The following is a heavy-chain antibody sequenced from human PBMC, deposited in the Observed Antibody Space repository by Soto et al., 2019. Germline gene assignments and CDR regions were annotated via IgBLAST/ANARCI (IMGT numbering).Heavy chain of an antibody. V-gene: IGHV4-30-4*01. CDR3: AREFMITFGGVIPDY. D-gene: IGHD3-16*02. Sequence: SETLSLTCTVSGGSISSGDYYWSWIRQPPGKGLEWIGYIYYSGSTYYNPSLKSRVTISVDTSKNQFSLKLSSVTAADTAVYYCAREFMITFGGVIPDYWGQGTLVTVSS. CDR2: IYYSGST. CDR1: GGSISSGDYY. J-gene: IGHJ4*02.